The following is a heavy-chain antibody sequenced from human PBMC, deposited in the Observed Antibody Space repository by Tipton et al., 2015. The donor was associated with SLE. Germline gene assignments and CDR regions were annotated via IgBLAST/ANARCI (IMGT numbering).Heavy chain of an antibody. V-gene: IGHV3-7*01. D-gene: IGHD3-10*01. CDR3: LGWFR. CDR2: IKGDGSEK. J-gene: IGHJ4*02. CDR1: GFTFANFW. Sequence: GSLRLSCSASGFTFANFWMHWVRQAPGKGLERVANIKGDGSEKNYVDSVKGRFTISRDNAKNSLFLQMNSLRAEDTAVYYCLGWFRWGQGTLVTVSS.